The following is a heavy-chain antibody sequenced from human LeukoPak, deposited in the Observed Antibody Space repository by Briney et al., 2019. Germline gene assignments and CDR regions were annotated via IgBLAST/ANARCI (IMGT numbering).Heavy chain of an antibody. CDR2: MNPNSGNT. CDR1: GYTFTNYD. J-gene: IGHJ4*02. Sequence: GASVKASCKASGYTFTNYDINWVRQATGQGLEWMGWMNPNSGNTGYTQKFQGRVTMTRNTSISTAYMELSSLRSEDTAVYYCATGTYYYGSGSYYSSGRPYWGQGTLVTVSS. D-gene: IGHD3-10*01. V-gene: IGHV1-8*01. CDR3: ATGTYYYGSGSYYSSGRPY.